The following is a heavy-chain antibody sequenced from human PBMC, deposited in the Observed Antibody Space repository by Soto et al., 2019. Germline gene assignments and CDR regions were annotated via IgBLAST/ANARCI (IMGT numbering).Heavy chain of an antibody. CDR1: GFTFSSYG. CDR3: ARDAAGTTYYYYYYRDV. CDR2: IWYDGSNK. J-gene: IGHJ6*03. Sequence: QVQLVESGGGVVQPGRSLRLSCAASGFTFSSYGMHWVRQAPGKGLEWVAVIWYDGSNKYYADSVKGRFTISRDNSKNTLYLQMNSLRAEDTAVYYCARDAAGTTYYYYYYRDVWGKGTTVTVSS. D-gene: IGHD1-1*01. V-gene: IGHV3-33*01.